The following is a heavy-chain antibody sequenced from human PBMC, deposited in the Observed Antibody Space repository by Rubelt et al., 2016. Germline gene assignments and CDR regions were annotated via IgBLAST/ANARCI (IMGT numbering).Heavy chain of an antibody. CDR2: MHNSATT. V-gene: IGHV4-34*02. CDR1: GGSFSGYY. CDR3: ARHQTSSWFDP. Sequence: QVHLQQWGAGLLKPSETLPLTCAVYGGSFSGYYWSWTRQPPGRGLVWIGSMHNSATTYYGSSLRSRVTVSVDTSKKQFSLKMTSVTAADTAVYYCARHQTSSWFDPWGQGTLVTVSS. J-gene: IGHJ5*02.